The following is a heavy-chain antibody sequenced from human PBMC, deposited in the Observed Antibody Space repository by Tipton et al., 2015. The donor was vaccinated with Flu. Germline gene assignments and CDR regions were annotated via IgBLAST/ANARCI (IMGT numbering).Heavy chain of an antibody. CDR3: ARGEFLAARRHYYYGMDV. CDR2: IYYSGST. V-gene: IGHV4-59*01. D-gene: IGHD6-6*01. J-gene: IGHJ6*02. CDR1: GGSTGSYF. Sequence: LRLSCTVSGGSTGSYFWSWIRQFPGKGLEWMGYIYYSGSTNYNPSLKSRVTISVDTSKNQFSLNLRSVTAADTAVYYCARGEFLAARRHYYYGMDVWGQGTTVTVSS.